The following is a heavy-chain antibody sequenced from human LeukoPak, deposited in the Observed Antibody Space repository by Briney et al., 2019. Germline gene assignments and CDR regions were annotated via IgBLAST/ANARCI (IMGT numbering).Heavy chain of an antibody. V-gene: IGHV4-34*01. Sequence: SETLSLTCAVYGGSFSGYYWSWIRQPPGKGLEWIGEINHSGSTNYNPSLKSRVTISVDTSKNQFSLKLSSVTAADTAVYYCAGVRGVNYYYYYYMDVWGKGTTVTVSS. CDR2: INHSGST. CDR3: AGVRGVNYYYYYYMDV. J-gene: IGHJ6*03. D-gene: IGHD3-10*01. CDR1: GGSFSGYY.